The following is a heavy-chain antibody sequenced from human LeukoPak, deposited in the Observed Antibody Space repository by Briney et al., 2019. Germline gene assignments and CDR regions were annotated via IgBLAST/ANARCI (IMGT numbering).Heavy chain of an antibody. CDR1: GFTFSSYA. Sequence: GGSLRLSCAASGFTFSSYAMSWARQAPGKGLEWVSAISGSGGSTYYADSVKGRFTISRDNSKNTLYLQMNSLRAEDTAVYYCAARGNYYDSSGYYSGGWFDPWGQGTLVTVSS. CDR2: ISGSGGST. D-gene: IGHD3-22*01. V-gene: IGHV3-23*01. J-gene: IGHJ5*02. CDR3: AARGNYYDSSGYYSGGWFDP.